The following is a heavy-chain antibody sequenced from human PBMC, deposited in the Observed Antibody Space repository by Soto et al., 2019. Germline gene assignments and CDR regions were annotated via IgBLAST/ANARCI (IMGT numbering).Heavy chain of an antibody. J-gene: IGHJ6*02. V-gene: IGHV1-2*04. CDR3: ARDLKRIKIFGVVIPDYYGMDV. CDR2: INPNSGGT. CDR1: GYTFTRSH. Sequence: VASLKVSRQASGYTFTRSHIHRVRQAPGQGPEWMGWINPNSGGTNYAQKFQGWVTMTRDTSISTAYMELSRLRSDDTAVYYCARDLKRIKIFGVVIPDYYGMDVWGQGTTVTVSS. D-gene: IGHD3-3*01.